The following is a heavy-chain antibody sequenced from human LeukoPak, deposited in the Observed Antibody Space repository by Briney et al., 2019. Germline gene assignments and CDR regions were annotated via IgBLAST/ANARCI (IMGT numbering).Heavy chain of an antibody. D-gene: IGHD3-3*01. V-gene: IGHV3-23*01. Sequence: GGSLRLSCAASGFTFSSYAMTWVRQAPGKGLEWVSAISGSGGTTYYADSVKGRFTISRDDSKNMLYLHMDTLRAEDTATYYCAKEHTIFGVVTYFDSWGQGTLVTVSS. CDR3: AKEHTIFGVVTYFDS. J-gene: IGHJ4*02. CDR1: GFTFSSYA. CDR2: ISGSGGTT.